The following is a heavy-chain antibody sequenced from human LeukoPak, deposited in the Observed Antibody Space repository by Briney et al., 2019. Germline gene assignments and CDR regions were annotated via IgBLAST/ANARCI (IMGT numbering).Heavy chain of an antibody. D-gene: IGHD3-3*01. V-gene: IGHV3-7*01. CDR2: IKQDGSEK. J-gene: IGHJ4*02. CDR3: ARDQGSYGFWSGYYYY. CDR1: GFTFTSYW. Sequence: GGSLRLSCAASGFTFTSYWMSWVRQAPGKGVEWVANIKQDGSEKYYVDSVKGRFTISRDNAESSLYLQMNSLRAEDAAVYYCARDQGSYGFWSGYYYYWGQGTLVTVSS.